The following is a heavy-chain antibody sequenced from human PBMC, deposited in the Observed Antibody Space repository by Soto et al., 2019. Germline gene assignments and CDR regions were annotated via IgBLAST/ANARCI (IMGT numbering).Heavy chain of an antibody. CDR2: FNPSGGST. D-gene: IGHD2-15*01. Sequence: ASVKVSCKASGYIFTAYSMHWVRQSPVQGLEWMGVFNPSGGSTNYAQKFQGRITMTRDTSTSTVYMDLSSLTSEDTAVYYCAREENCSDGICYSEYFQRWGQGTLVTVSS. CDR3: AREENCSDGICYSEYFQR. V-gene: IGHV1-46*01. J-gene: IGHJ1*01. CDR1: GYIFTAYS.